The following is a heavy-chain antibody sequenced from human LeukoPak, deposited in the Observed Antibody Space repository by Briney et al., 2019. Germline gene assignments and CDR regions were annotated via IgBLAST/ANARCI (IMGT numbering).Heavy chain of an antibody. D-gene: IGHD2-2*01. J-gene: IGHJ3*02. CDR2: IYYSGST. Sequence: KPSETLSLTCTVSGGSISSSSYYWGWIRQPPGKGLEWIGSIYYSGSTYYNPSLKSRVTISVDTSKNQFSLKLSSVTAADTAVYYCARNYCSSTSCYRDDAFDIWGQGTMVTVSS. V-gene: IGHV4-39*01. CDR1: GGSISSSSYY. CDR3: ARNYCSSTSCYRDDAFDI.